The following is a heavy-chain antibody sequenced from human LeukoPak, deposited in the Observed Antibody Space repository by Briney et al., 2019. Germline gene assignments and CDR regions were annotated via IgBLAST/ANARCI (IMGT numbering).Heavy chain of an antibody. CDR2: IYYSGST. J-gene: IGHJ4*02. Sequence: PSETLSLTCTVSGGSISSYYWSWIRQPPGKGLEWIGYIYYSGSTNYNPSLKSRVTISVDTSKNQFSLKLSPVTAADTAVYYCARGSDIVVVPAALDYWGQGTLVTVSS. CDR3: ARGSDIVVVPAALDY. V-gene: IGHV4-59*12. D-gene: IGHD2-2*01. CDR1: GGSISSYY.